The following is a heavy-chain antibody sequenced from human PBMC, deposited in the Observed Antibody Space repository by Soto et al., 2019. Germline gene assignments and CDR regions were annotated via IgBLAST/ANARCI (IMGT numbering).Heavy chain of an antibody. Sequence: GGSLRLSCAASGFTFSSYAMSWVRQAPGKGLEWVSAISGSGGSTYYADSVKGRFTISRDNSKNTLYLQMNSLRAEDTAVYYCAKVRTGDLLWFGELSFDYWGQGTLVTVSS. CDR1: GFTFSSYA. D-gene: IGHD3-10*01. CDR2: ISGSGGST. J-gene: IGHJ4*02. V-gene: IGHV3-23*01. CDR3: AKVRTGDLLWFGELSFDY.